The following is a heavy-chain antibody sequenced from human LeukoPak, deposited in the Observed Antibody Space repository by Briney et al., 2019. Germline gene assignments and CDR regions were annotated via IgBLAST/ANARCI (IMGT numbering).Heavy chain of an antibody. Sequence: PGGSLRLSCAASGFTFSTYWMHWVRQAPGKGLVWVSRINSDWSRTTYADSVKGRFTISRDNAKNTLYLQMNSLRTEDTAVYYCARPETQYSSGLDGFDIWGQGTMVTVSS. CDR3: ARPETQYSSGLDGFDI. CDR1: GFTFSTYW. D-gene: IGHD6-19*01. J-gene: IGHJ3*02. CDR2: INSDWSRT. V-gene: IGHV3-74*01.